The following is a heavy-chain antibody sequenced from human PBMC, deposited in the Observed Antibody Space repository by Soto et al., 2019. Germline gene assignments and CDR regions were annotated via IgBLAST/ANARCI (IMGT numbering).Heavy chain of an antibody. D-gene: IGHD3-10*01. CDR2: VSSSSSYI. Sequence: EVQLVESGGGLVKPGGSLRLSCAASGFTFSGHTINWVRQAPGKGLEWFSSVSSSSSYIYYADSVKGRFTVSRDNAEKSLYLQMNSLRAEDTAIYYCARCMGFDGSGYAFFDSWGQGTLVTVSS. V-gene: IGHV3-21*01. CDR3: ARCMGFDGSGYAFFDS. J-gene: IGHJ4*02. CDR1: GFTFSGHT.